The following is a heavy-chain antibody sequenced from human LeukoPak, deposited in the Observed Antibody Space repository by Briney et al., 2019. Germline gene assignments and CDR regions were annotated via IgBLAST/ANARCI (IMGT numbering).Heavy chain of an antibody. Sequence: ASVKVSCKASGYSFTSYYMHWVRQAPGQGLEWMGRINPSGGSTRYAQKFQGRVTMTRDMSTSTVDMELSRLRSDGTAVYYCASGVSLDYWGPGTLVTVSS. CDR1: GYSFTSYY. J-gene: IGHJ4*02. D-gene: IGHD2-8*01. CDR3: ASGVSLDY. CDR2: INPSGGST. V-gene: IGHV1-46*01.